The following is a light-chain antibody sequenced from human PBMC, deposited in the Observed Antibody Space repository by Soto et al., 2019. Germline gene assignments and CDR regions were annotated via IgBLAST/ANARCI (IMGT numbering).Light chain of an antibody. CDR3: YQYDTSPWT. V-gene: IGKV3-20*01. Sequence: ESVMTQSPGTLSLSPGEAATLSCRASQSVSGSYLAWYQQKPGQAPRLVIYDASTRATGIPDRFRGSGSGTDFTLTISRLEPEDFAVYYCYQYDTSPWTFGQGTKVDIK. CDR2: DAS. CDR1: QSVSGSY. J-gene: IGKJ1*01.